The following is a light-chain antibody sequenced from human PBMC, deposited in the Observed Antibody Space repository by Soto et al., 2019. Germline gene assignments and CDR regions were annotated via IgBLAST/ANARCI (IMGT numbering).Light chain of an antibody. Sequence: EIVLTQSPGTLSLSPGGRATLSCRASQSFSRSYLAWYQQRPGQAPRLLIYGVSTRATGIPDRFSGSGSATDFTLTISRLEPEDFAVYYCQHYGTSPYTFGQGTKLEIK. V-gene: IGKV3-20*01. CDR3: QHYGTSPYT. J-gene: IGKJ2*01. CDR1: QSFSRSY. CDR2: GVS.